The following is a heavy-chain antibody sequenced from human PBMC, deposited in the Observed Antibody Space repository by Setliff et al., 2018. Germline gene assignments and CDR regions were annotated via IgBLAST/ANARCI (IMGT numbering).Heavy chain of an antibody. CDR3: AKGGSVGATSYYYYYMDV. Sequence: LRLSCAASGFTFSSSAMSWVRQAPGKGLEWVSTISGRGGSTYYADAVKGRFTISRDNSKNTLYLQMNSLRAEDTAVYYCAKGGSVGATSYYYYYMDVWGKGTTVTVSS. V-gene: IGHV3-23*01. CDR2: ISGRGGST. CDR1: GFTFSSSA. D-gene: IGHD1-26*01. J-gene: IGHJ6*03.